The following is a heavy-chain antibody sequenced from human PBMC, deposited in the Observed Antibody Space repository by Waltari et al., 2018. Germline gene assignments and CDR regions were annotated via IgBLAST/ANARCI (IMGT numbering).Heavy chain of an antibody. Sequence: QVQLQQWGAGLLKPSETLSLTCAVYGGSFSGYYWSWIRQPPGKGLEWIGEINHSGSTNYNPSLKSRVTISVDTSKNQFSLKLSSVTAADTAVYYCARSLGYCGSTSCYSGGTFDYWGQGTLVTVSS. CDR2: INHSGST. J-gene: IGHJ4*02. V-gene: IGHV4-34*01. D-gene: IGHD2-2*01. CDR3: ARSLGYCGSTSCYSGGTFDY. CDR1: GGSFSGYY.